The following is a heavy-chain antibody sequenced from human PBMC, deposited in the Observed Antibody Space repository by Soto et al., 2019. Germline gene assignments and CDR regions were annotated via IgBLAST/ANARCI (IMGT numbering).Heavy chain of an antibody. D-gene: IGHD2-15*01. J-gene: IGHJ5*02. Sequence: QVQLVQSGAEVKKPGSSVKVSCKASGGTFSSYAISWVRQAPGQGLEWMGGIIPIFGTANYAQKFQGRVTITADESTSTAYMELSSLRSEDTAVYYCARAHTIVVVVAARGGHWFDPWGQGTLVTVSS. CDR1: GGTFSSYA. V-gene: IGHV1-69*01. CDR3: ARAHTIVVVVAARGGHWFDP. CDR2: IIPIFGTA.